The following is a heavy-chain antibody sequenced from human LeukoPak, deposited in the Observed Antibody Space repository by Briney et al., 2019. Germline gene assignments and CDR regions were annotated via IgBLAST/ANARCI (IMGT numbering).Heavy chain of an antibody. CDR3: AKGGYSSSWSYYFDY. Sequence: GGSLRLSCAASGFTFSSYAMSWVRQAPGKGLEWVSDISGSGGSTYYADSVKGRFTISRDNSKNTLYLQMNNLRAEDTALYYCAKGGYSSSWSYYFDYWGQGTLVTVSS. V-gene: IGHV3-23*01. J-gene: IGHJ4*02. D-gene: IGHD6-13*01. CDR2: ISGSGGST. CDR1: GFTFSSYA.